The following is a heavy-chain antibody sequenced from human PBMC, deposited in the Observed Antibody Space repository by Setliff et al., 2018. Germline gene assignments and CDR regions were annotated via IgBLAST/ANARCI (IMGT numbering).Heavy chain of an antibody. CDR2: ISAYNGNT. Sequence: ASVKVSCKASGYTFTSYGISWVRQAPGQGLEWMGWISAYNGNTNYAQKLQGRVTMTTDTSTSTAYMELRSLRAEDTALYYCARERDGYSATPHWAYWGQGTLVTVSS. V-gene: IGHV1-18*01. J-gene: IGHJ4*02. CDR1: GYTFTSYG. CDR3: ARERDGYSATPHWAY. D-gene: IGHD5-18*01.